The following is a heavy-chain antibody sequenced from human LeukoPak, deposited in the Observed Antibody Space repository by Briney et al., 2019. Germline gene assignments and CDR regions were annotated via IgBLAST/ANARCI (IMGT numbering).Heavy chain of an antibody. CDR1: GFTFSSYA. CDR3: AKDHGWLRYS. CDR2: ISAGGGTT. V-gene: IGHV3-23*01. Sequence: GGSLRLSCVASGFTFSSYAMSWVRQAPGKGLEWVSGISAGGGTTYYVDSVKGRFTISRDDSKNTLYLQMSSLRAEDTARYYCAKDHGWLRYSWGQGTLLTVSP. D-gene: IGHD5-12*01. J-gene: IGHJ4*02.